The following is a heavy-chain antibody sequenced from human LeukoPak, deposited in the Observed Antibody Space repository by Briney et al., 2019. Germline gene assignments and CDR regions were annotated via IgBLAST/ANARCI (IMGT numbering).Heavy chain of an antibody. D-gene: IGHD3-22*01. CDR3: AKDGGGYYSYFDY. CDR2: IWYDGSNK. Sequence: GGSLRLSCAASGFTFSSYGMHWVRQAPGKGLEWVAVIWYDGSNKYYADSVEGRFTISRDNSKNTLYLQMNSLRAEDTAVYHCAKDGGGYYSYFDYWGQGTLVTVSS. CDR1: GFTFSSYG. V-gene: IGHV3-33*06. J-gene: IGHJ4*02.